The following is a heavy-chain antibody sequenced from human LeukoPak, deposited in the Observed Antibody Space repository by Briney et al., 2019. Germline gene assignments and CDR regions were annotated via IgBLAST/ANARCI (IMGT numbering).Heavy chain of an antibody. CDR1: GGSISGYY. Sequence: SETLSLTCTVSGGSISGYYWSWIRQPPGKELEWIGYINYSENTNYNPSLKGRVTISLDTSKNQLSLKLNSVTNADTAVYFCTRRVAVTGTPKAYFDYWGQGILVTVSS. D-gene: IGHD6-19*01. V-gene: IGHV4-59*08. CDR2: INYSENT. CDR3: TRRVAVTGTPKAYFDY. J-gene: IGHJ4*02.